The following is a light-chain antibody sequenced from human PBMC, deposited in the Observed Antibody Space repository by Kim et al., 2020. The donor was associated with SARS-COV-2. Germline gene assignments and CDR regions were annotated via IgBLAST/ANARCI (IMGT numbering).Light chain of an antibody. J-gene: IGKJ4*01. CDR3: QQHNNWPLT. V-gene: IGKV3-11*01. CDR2: DAS. Sequence: DIVLTQSPATLSLSPGERATLSCRASQSVSTYLAWYQQRSGQAPRVLIYDASDRATGIPARFSGSGSGTYFTLTISSLQPEDFAVYYCQQHNNWPLTFGRGTKVDIK. CDR1: QSVSTY.